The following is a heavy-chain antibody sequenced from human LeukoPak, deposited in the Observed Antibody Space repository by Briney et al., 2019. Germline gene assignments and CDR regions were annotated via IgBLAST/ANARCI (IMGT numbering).Heavy chain of an antibody. Sequence: GGSLRLSCEASGFTFSDYYMSWIRQAPGKGLEWVSYISSSGNTIYYADSVKGRFTISRDNARNSLYLQMNNLRADDTAVYYCARVFWRDSGSRFHWYFDLWGRGTLVTVSS. CDR3: ARVFWRDSGSRFHWYFDL. D-gene: IGHD1-26*01. CDR1: GFTFSDYY. J-gene: IGHJ2*01. CDR2: ISSSGNTI. V-gene: IGHV3-11*04.